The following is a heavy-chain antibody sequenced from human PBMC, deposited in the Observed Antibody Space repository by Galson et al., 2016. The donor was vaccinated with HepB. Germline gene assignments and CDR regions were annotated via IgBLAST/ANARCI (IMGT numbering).Heavy chain of an antibody. Sequence: QSGAEVKKPGESLKISCKGSGYSFSSYWIGWVRQVPGKGLEWMGIISPGDSDTRYSPSFQGQVTISADKSISTAYLQWRSLKASDTAMYYCARHRRPRGPGIVVSGTSDPFDYWGQGTLVTVSS. V-gene: IGHV5-51*01. CDR2: ISPGDSDT. D-gene: IGHD6-19*01. CDR3: ARHRRPRGPGIVVSGTSDPFDY. J-gene: IGHJ4*02. CDR1: GYSFSSYW.